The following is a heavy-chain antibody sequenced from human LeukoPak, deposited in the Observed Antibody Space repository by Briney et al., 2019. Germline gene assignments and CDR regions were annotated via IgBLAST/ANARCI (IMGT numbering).Heavy chain of an antibody. CDR2: VNAGNGKT. CDR3: ARARWTSTVTTYYLDY. Sequence: ASVKVSCKASGYIFSDYAILWVRQAPGQGLEWMGWVNAGNGKTKYSQKFQGRVTITRETSASTAYMELSGLRSEDTAVYYCARARWTSTVTTYYLDYWGQGTLVTVSS. CDR1: GYIFSDYA. J-gene: IGHJ4*02. V-gene: IGHV1-3*01. D-gene: IGHD4-17*01.